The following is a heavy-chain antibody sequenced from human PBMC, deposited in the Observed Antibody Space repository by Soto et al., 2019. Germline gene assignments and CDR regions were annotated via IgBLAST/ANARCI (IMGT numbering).Heavy chain of an antibody. CDR3: ARGRTYDYVWGSYRHYYYYYGMDV. CDR2: INHSGST. CDR1: GGSFSGYY. V-gene: IGHV4-34*01. Sequence: QVQLQQWGAGLLKPSETLSLTCAVYGGSFSGYYWSWIRQPPGKGLEWIGEINHSGSTNYNPSLKSRVTISVDTSKNHFALKLSSVTAGDTAVYYCARGRTYDYVWGSYRHYYYYYGMDVWGQGTTVTVSS. D-gene: IGHD3-16*02. J-gene: IGHJ6*02.